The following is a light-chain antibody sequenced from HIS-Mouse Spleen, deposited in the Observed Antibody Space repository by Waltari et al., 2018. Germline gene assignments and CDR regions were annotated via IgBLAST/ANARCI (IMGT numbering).Light chain of an antibody. CDR3: QQRSNWPWT. J-gene: IGKJ1*01. V-gene: IGKV3-11*01. CDR1: PSVSSY. Sequence: EIVLTHSPATLSLSPGERATLACRASPSVSSYLAWYQQKPGQAPRLLIYDASNRATGIPARFSGSGSGTDFTLTISSLEPEDFAVYYCQQRSNWPWTFGQGTKVEIK. CDR2: DAS.